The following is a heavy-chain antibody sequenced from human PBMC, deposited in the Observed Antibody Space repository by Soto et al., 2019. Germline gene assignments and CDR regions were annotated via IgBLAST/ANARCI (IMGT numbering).Heavy chain of an antibody. V-gene: IGHV2-5*02. D-gene: IGHD3-9*01. CDR3: AHRFDWYYFNY. CDR1: GFSLSTSEVG. CDR2: IYWDDDK. Sequence: QITLKESGPTLLKPTQTLTLTCTFSGFSLSTSEVGVGWFRQPPGKALEWLALIYWDDDKRYSPSLKSRLTITKDTSKNRVVLTMTNVDPVDTATYFCAHRFDWYYFNYWGQETLVTVSS. J-gene: IGHJ4*02.